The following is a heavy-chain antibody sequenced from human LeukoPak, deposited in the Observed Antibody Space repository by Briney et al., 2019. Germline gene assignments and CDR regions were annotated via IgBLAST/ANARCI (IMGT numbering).Heavy chain of an antibody. D-gene: IGHD2-21*01. V-gene: IGHV1-46*01. CDR1: GYTFTSYY. CDR3: ATDHLVRPKYQH. J-gene: IGHJ1*01. Sequence: ASVKVSCKASGYTFTSYYMHWVRQAPGQGLEWMGIINPSGGSTSYAQKFQGRVTMTRDTSTSTVYMELSSLRSEDTAVYYCATDHLVRPKYQHWGQGTLVTVSS. CDR2: INPSGGST.